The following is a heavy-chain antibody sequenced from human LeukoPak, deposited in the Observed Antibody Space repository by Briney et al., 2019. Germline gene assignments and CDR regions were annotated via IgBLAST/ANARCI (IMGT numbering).Heavy chain of an antibody. D-gene: IGHD4-17*01. J-gene: IGHJ4*02. CDR3: AKHLTSVTTNFEY. Sequence: PGGSLRLSCAASGFTFSSYAMSWVRQAPGKGLEWVSAISGSGGSTYYADSVKGHSTISRDNSKNTLYLQMNSLRAEGTAVYYCAKHLTSVTTNFEYWGQGTLVTISS. V-gene: IGHV3-23*01. CDR1: GFTFSSYA. CDR2: ISGSGGST.